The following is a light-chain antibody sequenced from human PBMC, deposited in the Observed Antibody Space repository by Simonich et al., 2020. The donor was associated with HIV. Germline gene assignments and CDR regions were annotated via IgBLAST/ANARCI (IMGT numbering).Light chain of an antibody. CDR3: QQLNSY. CDR1: QGISTD. Sequence: DIQLTQSPSFLSASVGDRVTITCRASQGISTDLAWYQQKPGNAPNLLIYAASTLQSGVPSRFSGSGSGTEFTLTISSLQPEDFATYYCQQLNSYFGQGTRLEIK. V-gene: IGKV1-9*01. CDR2: AAS. J-gene: IGKJ5*01.